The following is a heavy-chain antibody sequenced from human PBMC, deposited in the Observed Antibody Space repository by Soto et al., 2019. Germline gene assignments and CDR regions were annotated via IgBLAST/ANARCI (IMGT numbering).Heavy chain of an antibody. CDR2: IIPFFGTA. CDR1: RGTFSTFG. CDR3: ARTAPMDAGDKYYYDF. D-gene: IGHD3-16*01. Sequence: GASVKVSCKTSRGTFSTFGISWVRQAPGQGLEWMGGIIPFFGTAEYSQKFEDRITITADESTNTVYMDLRSLTSEDTAIYYCARTAPMDAGDKYYYDFWGQGALVTVSS. J-gene: IGHJ4*02. V-gene: IGHV1-69*13.